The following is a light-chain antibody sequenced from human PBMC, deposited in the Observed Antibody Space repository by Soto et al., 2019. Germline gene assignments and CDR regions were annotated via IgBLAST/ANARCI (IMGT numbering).Light chain of an antibody. CDR2: DAS. CDR3: PQYNSYSLWT. J-gene: IGKJ1*01. V-gene: IGKV1-5*01. CDR1: QSISSW. Sequence: DIQMTQSPSTLSASVGDRVTITCRASQSISSWLAWYQQKPGKAPKLLSYDASSLESGVPSRFSGSGSGTEFTLTISSLQADDFATYYCPQYNSYSLWTFGEGTKLEI.